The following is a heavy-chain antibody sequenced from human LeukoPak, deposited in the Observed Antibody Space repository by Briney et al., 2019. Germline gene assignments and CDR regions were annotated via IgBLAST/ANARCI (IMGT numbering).Heavy chain of an antibody. V-gene: IGHV3-23*01. CDR1: GVTFTNYA. D-gene: IGHD3-10*01. CDR2: IGNRPGVT. J-gene: IGHJ4*02. CDR3: AKRAQRNTGPFDF. Sequence: GGSLRLSCVASGVTFTNYAMSWVRQAPGKGLEWVSGIGNRPGVTYYADSVKGRFTVSSDDSKTTLFLQMNSLRAEDTAVYYCAKRAQRNTGPFDFWGQGTLVAVSA.